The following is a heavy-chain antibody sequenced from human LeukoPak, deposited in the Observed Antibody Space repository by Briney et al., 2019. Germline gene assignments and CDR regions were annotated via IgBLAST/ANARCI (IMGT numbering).Heavy chain of an antibody. Sequence: GGSLRLSCAASGFTFSSYAMSWVRQAPGKGLEWVSAISGSGGSTYYADSVKGRFTISRGNSKNTLYLQMNSLRAEDTAVYYCAKSKLRDYYYMDVWGKGTTVTVSS. CDR1: GFTFSSYA. CDR2: ISGSGGST. V-gene: IGHV3-23*01. J-gene: IGHJ6*03. D-gene: IGHD1-7*01. CDR3: AKSKLRDYYYMDV.